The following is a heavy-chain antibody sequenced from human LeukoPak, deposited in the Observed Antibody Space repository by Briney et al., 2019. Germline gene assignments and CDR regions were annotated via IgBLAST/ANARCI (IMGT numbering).Heavy chain of an antibody. CDR2: IKNDGITT. Sequence: GGSLRLSCAPSGFTFSRYWMHWVRQVPGKGLVWVSLIKNDGITTSYADSVKGRFTISRDNAKNTVYLQMNRLRDEDTAVYYCARRSDIGDGFDIWGQGTMVTVSS. J-gene: IGHJ3*02. CDR3: ARRSDIGDGFDI. D-gene: IGHD2-15*01. CDR1: GFTFSRYW. V-gene: IGHV3-74*01.